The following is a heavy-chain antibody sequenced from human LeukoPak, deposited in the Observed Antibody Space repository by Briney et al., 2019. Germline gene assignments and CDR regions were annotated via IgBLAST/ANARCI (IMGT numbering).Heavy chain of an antibody. CDR1: GFTFTSYA. V-gene: IGHV3-23*01. CDR3: AKHGDNVWGSFRFGLDY. D-gene: IGHD3-16*02. CDR2: IFENNYST. Sequence: GGSLRLSCAASGFTFTSYAMSWVRQAPGKGLEWVSAIFENNYSTYYADSVKGRFTIFRDNFKNTVFLQLNSLRPEDTAVYYCAKHGDNVWGSFRFGLDYWGQGTLVTVSS. J-gene: IGHJ4*02.